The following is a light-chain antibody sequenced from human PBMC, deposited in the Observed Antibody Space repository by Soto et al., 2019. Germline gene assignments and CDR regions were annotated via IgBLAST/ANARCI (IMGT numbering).Light chain of an antibody. J-gene: IGKJ1*01. CDR2: KAS. CDR1: QSINSW. V-gene: IGKV1-5*03. CDR3: QSYNTYSRT. Sequence: DIQMTQSPSTLSASVGDRVTITCRASQSINSWLAWYQQKPGKAPKLLIYKASTLESGVPSRFSGSGSGTEFTLTISSLQPDDFATYYCQSYNTYSRTFGQGTKVDIK.